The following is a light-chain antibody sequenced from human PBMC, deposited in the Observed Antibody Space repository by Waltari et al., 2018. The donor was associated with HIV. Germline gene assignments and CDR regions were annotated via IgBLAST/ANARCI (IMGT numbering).Light chain of an antibody. CDR3: QSYDSSLSGLWV. CDR2: GDT. J-gene: IGLJ3*02. CDR1: NSKIREGFA. Sequence: SVLTQPPSVSGAPGQWVSISCTGNNSKIREGFAVHWVRHSPRPAPKPVIYGDTIRPSGVPDRFSGSRSGNSVTLDITGLRAEDEGDYFCQSYDSSLSGLWVFGAGTRLTVL. V-gene: IGLV1-40*01.